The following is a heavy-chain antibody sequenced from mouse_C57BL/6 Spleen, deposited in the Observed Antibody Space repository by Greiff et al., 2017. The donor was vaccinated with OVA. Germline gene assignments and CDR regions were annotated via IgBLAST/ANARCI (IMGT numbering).Heavy chain of an antibody. CDR3: TDGYYYAMDY. CDR1: GYTFTDYE. CDR2: IDPETGGT. D-gene: IGHD2-3*01. J-gene: IGHJ4*01. V-gene: IGHV1-15*01. Sequence: QVTLKECGAELVRPGASVTLSCKASGYTFTDYEMHWVKQTPVHGLEWIGAIDPETGGTAYNQKFKGKAILTADKSSSTAYMELRSLTSEDSAVYYCTDGYYYAMDYWGQGTSVTVSS.